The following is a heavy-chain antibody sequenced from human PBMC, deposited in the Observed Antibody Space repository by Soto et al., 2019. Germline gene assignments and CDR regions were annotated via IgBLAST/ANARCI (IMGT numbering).Heavy chain of an antibody. D-gene: IGHD3-10*01. Sequence: EVPLVESGGGLIQPGGSLRLSCAASGFTVSSNYMSWVRQAPGKGLEWVSLIYSGDNTYYADSVKGRFTISRDNSKNTLYLQMNSLRAEDTAVYYCARDLSARGVYFDYWGQGTLVTVSS. V-gene: IGHV3-53*01. J-gene: IGHJ4*02. CDR2: IYSGDNT. CDR3: ARDLSARGVYFDY. CDR1: GFTVSSNY.